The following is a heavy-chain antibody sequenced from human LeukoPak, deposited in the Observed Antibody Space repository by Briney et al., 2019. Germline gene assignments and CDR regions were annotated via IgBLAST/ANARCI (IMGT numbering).Heavy chain of an antibody. CDR3: ARTGADCSSTSCYTGYYYYMDV. V-gene: IGHV1-2*02. CDR2: INPNRGGT. J-gene: IGHJ6*03. D-gene: IGHD2-2*02. CDR1: GYTFTGYY. Sequence: ASVKVSCKASGYTFTGYYMHGVRQAPGQGLEGMGWINPNRGGTNYAQTFQGRVTMTRDTSISTAYMELSRLRSDDTAVYYCARTGADCSSTSCYTGYYYYMDVWGKGTTVTVSS.